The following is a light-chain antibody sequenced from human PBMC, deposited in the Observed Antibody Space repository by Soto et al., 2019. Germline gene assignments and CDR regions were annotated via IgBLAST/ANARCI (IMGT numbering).Light chain of an antibody. V-gene: IGKV1-5*03. CDR2: KAS. J-gene: IGKJ1*01. CDR3: QHCSDFSVT. CDR1: QSIGDR. Sequence: DIQMTQSPSTLSASVEDRVTITCRASQSIGDRLAWYQQKPGEAPKALIYKASYLESGVPSRFSGSGSGTEFSFTISSLQPGELEAYYCQHCSDFSVTFGKGTKVDIK.